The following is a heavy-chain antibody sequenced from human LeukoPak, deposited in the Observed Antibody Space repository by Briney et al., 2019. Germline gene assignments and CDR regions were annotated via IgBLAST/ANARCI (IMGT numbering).Heavy chain of an antibody. Sequence: SETLSLTCTVSGGSISSYYWSWIRQPPGKGLEWIGYIYYSGSTNYNPSLKSRVTISVDTSKNQFSLKLSSVTAADTAVYYCARVMVRGVMVSWGQGILVTVSS. D-gene: IGHD3-10*01. V-gene: IGHV4-59*01. CDR1: GGSISSYY. CDR2: IYYSGST. J-gene: IGHJ4*02. CDR3: ARVMVRGVMVS.